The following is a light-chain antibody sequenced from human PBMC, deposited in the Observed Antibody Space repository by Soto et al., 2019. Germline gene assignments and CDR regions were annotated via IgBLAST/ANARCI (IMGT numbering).Light chain of an antibody. CDR3: QQYGSSSVYS. Sequence: EIGLTQSPGTLSLYPGERATLSCRASQSVSSSYLDWYQQKPGQAPRLLIYGAYSRATGIPDRFSGSGSGTAFTLTISRLERDDFAVYYCQQYGSSSVYSFGQGTKLEIK. CDR1: QSVSSSY. J-gene: IGKJ2*03. V-gene: IGKV3-20*01. CDR2: GAY.